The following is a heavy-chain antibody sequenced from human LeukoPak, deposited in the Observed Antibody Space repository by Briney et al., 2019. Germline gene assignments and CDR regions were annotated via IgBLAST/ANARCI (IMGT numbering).Heavy chain of an antibody. CDR3: ARSFVGTRKRYDY. CDR2: MYPNSGNT. J-gene: IGHJ4*02. Sequence: GASVKVSCKASGYTFSSYDINWVRQAPGQGLEWVGLMYPNSGNTGYAQWFQGRVTMSRSTSINTAYMQLSSLTSDDTAVYYCARSFVGTRKRYDYWGQGTLVTVSS. V-gene: IGHV1-8*01. CDR1: GYTFSSYD. D-gene: IGHD2-21*01.